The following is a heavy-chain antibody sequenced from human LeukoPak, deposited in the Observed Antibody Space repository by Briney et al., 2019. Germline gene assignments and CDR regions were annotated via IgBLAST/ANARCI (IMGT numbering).Heavy chain of an antibody. V-gene: IGHV1-2*02. J-gene: IGHJ4*02. CDR3: ARDVGEYCSSTDCYASDH. D-gene: IGHD2-2*01. CDR1: GYTFTGYY. Sequence: ASVKVSCKASGYTFTGYYMHWVRQAPGQGLEWMGWTNPNSGATNYAQKFQGRVTMTRDTSISTAYMELSRLKSDDTAVYYCARDVGEYCSSTDCYASDHWGQGTLVTVSS. CDR2: TNPNSGAT.